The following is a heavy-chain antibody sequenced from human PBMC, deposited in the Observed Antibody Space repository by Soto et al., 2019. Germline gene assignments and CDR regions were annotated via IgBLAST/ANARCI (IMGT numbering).Heavy chain of an antibody. CDR3: AKERHHVYIWGCDY. V-gene: IGHV3-30*18. Sequence: QVQLVESGGGVVQPGRSLRLSCAASGFTFSDYGIHWVRQAPGKGLEWVAVISYDGRTKYYADSVKGRFTISRDNSENTLYLQMNSLRADDTAVYYCAKERHHVYIWGCDYWGQGTLVTVSS. CDR1: GFTFSDYG. J-gene: IGHJ4*02. CDR2: ISYDGRTK. D-gene: IGHD3-16*01.